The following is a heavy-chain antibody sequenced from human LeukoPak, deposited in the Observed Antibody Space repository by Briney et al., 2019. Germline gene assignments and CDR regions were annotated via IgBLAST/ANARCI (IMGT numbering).Heavy chain of an antibody. CDR1: LGSINSSIYH. Sequence: SETLSLTCTVSLGSINSSIYHWSWIRQPPGKGPKWIGNIYYRGSTYYTPSLKSRVTISVDTSNNQLSLELRSLTAAAPAVHSCARGRRWLRFGKYNWFDPWGQGTLVTVSS. CDR2: IYYRGST. J-gene: IGHJ5*02. V-gene: IGHV4-39*07. CDR3: ARGRRWLRFGKYNWFDP. D-gene: IGHD5-12*01.